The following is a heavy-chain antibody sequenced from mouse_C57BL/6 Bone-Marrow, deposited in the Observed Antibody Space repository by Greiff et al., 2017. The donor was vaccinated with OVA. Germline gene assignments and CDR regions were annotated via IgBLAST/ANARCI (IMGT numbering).Heavy chain of an antibody. Sequence: VQLQQPGAELVMPGASVKLSCKASGYTFTSYWMHWVKQRPGQGLEWIGELDPSDSYTNYNQKFKGKSTLTVDKSSSTAYMQLSSLTSEDSAVYYCARSDYYGSSLYAMDYWGQGTSVTVSS. CDR3: ARSDYYGSSLYAMDY. V-gene: IGHV1-69*01. CDR1: GYTFTSYW. CDR2: LDPSDSYT. D-gene: IGHD1-1*01. J-gene: IGHJ4*01.